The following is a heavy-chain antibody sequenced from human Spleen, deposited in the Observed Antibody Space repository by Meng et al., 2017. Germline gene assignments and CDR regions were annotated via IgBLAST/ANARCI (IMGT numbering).Heavy chain of an antibody. V-gene: IGHV4-34*02. CDR1: GGSFMDSY. CDR3: ARGPTTMAHDFDY. CDR2: INHSGST. J-gene: IGHJ4*02. Sequence: QVQLQQLGAGLLKSSETLSLTCVVSGGSFMDSYWSWIRQPPGKGLEWIGEINHSGSTNYNPSLESRATISVDTSQNNLSLKLSSVTAADSAVYYCARGPTTMAHDFDYWGQGTLVTGSS. D-gene: IGHD4-11*01.